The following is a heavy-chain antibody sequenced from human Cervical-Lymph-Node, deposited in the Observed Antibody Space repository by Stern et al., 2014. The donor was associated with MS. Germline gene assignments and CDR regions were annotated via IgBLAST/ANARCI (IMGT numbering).Heavy chain of an antibody. CDR1: GYTFGTFG. Sequence: VQLVESGAELKKPGASMTLSCKSSGYTFGTFGVSWVRQAPGQGLEWMGWISAYNGDTKFAQSLQDRITMTTDTSTNTTYMELKNLRYDDTAVYYCARLSGPSALQWPEHWGQGTMVTVSS. CDR2: ISAYNGDT. D-gene: IGHD6-19*01. V-gene: IGHV1-18*01. J-gene: IGHJ3*01. CDR3: ARLSGPSALQWPEH.